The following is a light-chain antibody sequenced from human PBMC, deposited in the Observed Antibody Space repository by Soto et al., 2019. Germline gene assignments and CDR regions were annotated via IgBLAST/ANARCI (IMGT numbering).Light chain of an antibody. CDR3: QQYHTSPLT. CDR1: QSVSSSY. V-gene: IGKV3-20*01. Sequence: VLTQSPGTLSLSPGDSATFSCRGSQSVSSSYIAWYQQKRGQAPRRLIYGASIRATGIPDRLSGSGSGTDFNLTISRLEPEDFALYYCQQYHTSPLTFGQGTKVDIK. CDR2: GAS. J-gene: IGKJ1*01.